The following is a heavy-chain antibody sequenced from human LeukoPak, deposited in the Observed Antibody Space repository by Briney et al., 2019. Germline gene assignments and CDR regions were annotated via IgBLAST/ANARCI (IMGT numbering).Heavy chain of an antibody. V-gene: IGHV4-59*01. CDR1: GRSISSYY. CDR3: ARDTTSIGFDP. D-gene: IGHD1-26*01. CDR2: IYYRGST. J-gene: IGHJ5*02. Sequence: SETQSLTCTVSGRSISSYYWSWFRQPPGKGLEWIGYIYYRGSTNYNPSLKSRVTISVDTSKNQFALKLSSVTAADTAVYYCARDTTSIGFDPWGQGTLVTVSS.